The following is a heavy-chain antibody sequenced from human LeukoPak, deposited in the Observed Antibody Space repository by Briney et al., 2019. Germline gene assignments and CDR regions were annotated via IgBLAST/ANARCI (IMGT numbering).Heavy chain of an antibody. J-gene: IGHJ4*02. Sequence: PGGSLRLSCAASGFTFSSYGMHWVRQAPGKGLEWVAFIRYDGSNKYYADSVKGRFTISRDNSKNTLYMQMNSLRAKDTAVYYCANCPAEIDLPFFDYWGQGTLVTVSS. D-gene: IGHD3-3*02. CDR3: ANCPAEIDLPFFDY. CDR1: GFTFSSYG. CDR2: IRYDGSNK. V-gene: IGHV3-30*02.